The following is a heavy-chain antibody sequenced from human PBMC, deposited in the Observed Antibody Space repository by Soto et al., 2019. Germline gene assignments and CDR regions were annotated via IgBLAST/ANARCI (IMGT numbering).Heavy chain of an antibody. CDR1: GDSVSSNSAA. D-gene: IGHD1-26*01. J-gene: IGHJ3*02. CDR3: ARDQSDSGSYYVNAFDI. Sequence: SQTLSLTCAISGDSVSSNSAAWNWIRHSPSRGLEWLGRTYYRSKWYNDYAVSVKSRITINPDTSKNQFSLQLNSVTPEDTAVYYCARDQSDSGSYYVNAFDIWGQGTMVTVSS. V-gene: IGHV6-1*01. CDR2: TYYRSKWYN.